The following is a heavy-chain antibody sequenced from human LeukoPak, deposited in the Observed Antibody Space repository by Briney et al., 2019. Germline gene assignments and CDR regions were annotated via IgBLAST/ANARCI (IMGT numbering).Heavy chain of an antibody. CDR2: INWKTGNG. J-gene: IGHJ2*01. V-gene: IGHV3-9*01. CDR3: RRAARWQFDL. Sequence: PGGSLRLSCAVSGFNFDDYAMHWVRQAPGRGLEWVSGINWKTGNGIYADSVEGRFTISRDNAKNSLYLQMSSLRAEDTALYCTRRAARWQFDLWGRGTLLTVSS. D-gene: IGHD1-1*01. CDR1: GFNFDDYA.